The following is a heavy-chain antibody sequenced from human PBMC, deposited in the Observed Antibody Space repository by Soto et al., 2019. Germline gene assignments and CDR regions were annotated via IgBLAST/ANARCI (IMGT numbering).Heavy chain of an antibody. D-gene: IGHD1-26*01. V-gene: IGHV3-23*01. CDR2: ISGSGGST. CDR3: AFPSAPWELLVLGDY. CDR1: GFTFSSYA. Sequence: PGGSLRLSCAASGFTFSSYAMSWVRQAPGKGLEWVSAISGSGGSTYYADSVKGRFTISRDNSKNTLYLQMNSLRAEDTAVYYCAFPSAPWELLVLGDYWGQGTLVTVSS. J-gene: IGHJ4*02.